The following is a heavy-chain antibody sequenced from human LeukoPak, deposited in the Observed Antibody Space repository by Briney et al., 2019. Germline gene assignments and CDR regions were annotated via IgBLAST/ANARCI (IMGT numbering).Heavy chain of an antibody. V-gene: IGHV1-69*05. Sequence: GASVKVSCKASGGTFSSYAISWVRQAPGQGLEWMGGIILIFGTANYAQKFQGRVTITTDESTSTAYMELSSLRSEDTAVYYCAKQQLEGGYFDYWGQGTLVTVSS. CDR2: IILIFGTA. D-gene: IGHD6-13*01. CDR3: AKQQLEGGYFDY. J-gene: IGHJ4*02. CDR1: GGTFSSYA.